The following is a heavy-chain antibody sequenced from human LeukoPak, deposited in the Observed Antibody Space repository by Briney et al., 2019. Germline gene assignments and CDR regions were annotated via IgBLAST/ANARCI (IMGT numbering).Heavy chain of an antibody. J-gene: IGHJ4*02. V-gene: IGHV3-64*01. D-gene: IGHD2/OR15-2a*01. CDR3: ARGYVLLDY. Sequence: GGSLRLSCAASGFTFSTYAMHWVRQAPGKGLEYVSAITTNGGSTYYANSVKGRFTISRDNSKNTLYLQMGSLRAEDMAVYYCARGYVLLDYWGQGTLVTVSS. CDR1: GFTFSTYA. CDR2: ITTNGGST.